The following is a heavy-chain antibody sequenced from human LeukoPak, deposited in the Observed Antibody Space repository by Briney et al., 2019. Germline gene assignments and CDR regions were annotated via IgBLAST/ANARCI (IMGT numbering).Heavy chain of an antibody. CDR1: GGSISSYY. CDR2: IYYSGST. J-gene: IGHJ5*02. Sequence: PSETLSLTCTVSGGSISSYYWSWIRQPPGKGLEWIGYIYYSGSTNYNPSLKSRVTTSVDTSKNQFSLKLSSVTAADTAVYYCARVLGYCSSTSCHGAFGPWGQGTLVTVSS. CDR3: ARVLGYCSSTSCHGAFGP. D-gene: IGHD2-2*01. V-gene: IGHV4-59*01.